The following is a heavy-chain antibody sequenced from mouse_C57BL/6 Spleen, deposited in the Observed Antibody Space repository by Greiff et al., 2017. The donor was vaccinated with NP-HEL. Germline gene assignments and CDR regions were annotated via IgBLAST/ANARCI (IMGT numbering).Heavy chain of an antibody. D-gene: IGHD2-1*01. CDR2: ISDGGSYT. CDR1: GFTFSSYA. J-gene: IGHJ2*01. V-gene: IGHV5-4*01. CDR3: ARDEGYYGRFDY. Sequence: EVKLMESGGGLVKPGGSLKLSCAASGFTFSSYAMSWVRQTPEKRLEWVATISDGGSYTYYPDNVKGRFTISRDNAKNNLYLQMSHLKSEDTAMYYCARDEGYYGRFDYWGQGTTLTVSS.